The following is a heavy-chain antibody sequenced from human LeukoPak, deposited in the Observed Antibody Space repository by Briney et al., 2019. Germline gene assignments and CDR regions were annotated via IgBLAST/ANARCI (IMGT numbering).Heavy chain of an antibody. CDR3: ATWGPSSGSYFHYYYGMDV. CDR1: GYTFTSYD. V-gene: IGHV1-8*01. CDR2: MNPNSGNT. J-gene: IGHJ6*02. D-gene: IGHD1-26*01. Sequence: ASVKVSCKAAGYTFTSYDINWVRQATGQGLEWMGWMNPNSGNTGYAQKFQGRVTMTRNTSISTAYMELSSLRSEDTAVYYCATWGPSSGSYFHYYYGMDVWGQGTTVTVSS.